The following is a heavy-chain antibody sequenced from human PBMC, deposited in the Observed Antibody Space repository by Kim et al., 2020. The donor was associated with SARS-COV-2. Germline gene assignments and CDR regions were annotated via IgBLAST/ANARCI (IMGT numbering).Heavy chain of an antibody. J-gene: IGHJ4*02. Sequence: ADCLKGRFTISRDNAKNSLYLQMNSLRADDAAVYYCARVPVGSSSWYYFDYWGQGTLVTVSS. D-gene: IGHD6-13*01. V-gene: IGHV3-11*05. CDR3: ARVPVGSSSWYYFDY.